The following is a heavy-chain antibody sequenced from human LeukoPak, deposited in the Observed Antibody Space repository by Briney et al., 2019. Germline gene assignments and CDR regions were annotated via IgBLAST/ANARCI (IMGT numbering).Heavy chain of an antibody. J-gene: IGHJ4*02. V-gene: IGHV3-11*01. CDR2: ISSSGSTI. CDR1: GFTFSDYY. CDR3: ARAYGSCSSTSCPAGFDY. D-gene: IGHD2-2*01. Sequence: PGGSLRLSCAASGFTFSDYYMSWIRQAPGKGLEWVSYISSSGSTIYYADSVKGRFTISRDNAKNSLYLQMNSLRAEDTAVYYCARAYGSCSSTSCPAGFDYWGQGTLVTVSS.